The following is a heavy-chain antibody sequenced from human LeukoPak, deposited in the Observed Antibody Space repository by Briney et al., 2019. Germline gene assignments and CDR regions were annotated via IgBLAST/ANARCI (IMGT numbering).Heavy chain of an antibody. D-gene: IGHD3-22*01. CDR1: GFSLSTSKVG. CDR3: AHRNYCDSSGPYDY. CDR2: IYWDDDK. Sequence: SGPTLVKPTQTLTLTCTFSGFSLSTSKVGVGWIRQPPGKALEWLALIYWDDDKRYSPSLKSRLTITKDTSKNQVVLTMTNVDPLDTATYYCAHRNYCDSSGPYDYWGQGTLVTVSS. J-gene: IGHJ4*02. V-gene: IGHV2-5*02.